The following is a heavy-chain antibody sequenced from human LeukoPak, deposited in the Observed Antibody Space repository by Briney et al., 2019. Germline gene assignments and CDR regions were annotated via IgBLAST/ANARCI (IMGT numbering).Heavy chain of an antibody. Sequence: PEGSLRLSCAASGFTLSSYAMSWVRQAPGKGLEWVSAISDSGNTYHADSVKGRFTISRDSSKNTLFLQMNRLRPEDAAVHYCAKAPVTTCRGAYCYPFDYWGQGTLVTVSS. CDR2: ISDSGNT. CDR1: GFTLSSYA. CDR3: AKAPVTTCRGAYCYPFDY. D-gene: IGHD2-21*01. J-gene: IGHJ4*02. V-gene: IGHV3-23*01.